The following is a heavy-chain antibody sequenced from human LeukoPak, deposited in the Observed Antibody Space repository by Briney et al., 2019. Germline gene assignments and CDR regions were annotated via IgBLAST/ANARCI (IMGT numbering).Heavy chain of an antibody. V-gene: IGHV4-61*02. CDR3: ARDNSPKAGTVVRPN. D-gene: IGHD4-23*01. CDR2: IYSSGRT. CDR1: GDSISSGSYY. Sequence: SETLSLTCTVSGDSISSGSYYWSWIRQPAGEGLEWIGRIYSSGRTHYSPSLKSRVAISVDTSKNQFSLKLSSVTAADTAVYYCARDNSPKAGTVVRPNWGQGTLVTVSS. J-gene: IGHJ4*02.